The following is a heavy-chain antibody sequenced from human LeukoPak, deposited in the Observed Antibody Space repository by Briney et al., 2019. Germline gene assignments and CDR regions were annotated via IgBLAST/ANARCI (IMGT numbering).Heavy chain of an antibody. Sequence: SETLSLTCTVSSGIATSYHWAWIRQSPGKGLEWIGEINHSGSTNYNPSLKSRVTISVDTSKNQFSLKLSSVTAADTAVYYCAVVPAADDDYWGQGTLVTVSS. V-gene: IGHV4-34*08. D-gene: IGHD2-2*01. CDR1: SGIATSYH. J-gene: IGHJ4*02. CDR3: AVVPAADDDY. CDR2: INHSGST.